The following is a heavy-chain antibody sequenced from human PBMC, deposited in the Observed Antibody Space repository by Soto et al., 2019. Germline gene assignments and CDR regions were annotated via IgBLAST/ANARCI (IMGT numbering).Heavy chain of an antibody. J-gene: IGHJ1*01. CDR3: AKGVVVATTSFQH. CDR2: ISYDGSDK. V-gene: IGHV3-30*18. D-gene: IGHD2-15*01. CDR1: GFTFSSYG. Sequence: QVQLVESGGGVVQPGRSLRLSCAASGFTFSSYGMHWVRQAPGKGLEWVAAISYDGSDKYYADSVKGRFTISRDNSNNTLYLQMDSLRAEDTDVYYCAKGVVVATTSFQHWGQGTLVTVSS.